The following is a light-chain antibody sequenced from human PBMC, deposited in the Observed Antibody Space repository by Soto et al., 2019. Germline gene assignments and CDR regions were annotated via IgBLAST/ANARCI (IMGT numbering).Light chain of an antibody. Sequence: EIVMTQSPATLSVSPGERAALYCRASQSVSGNLAWYQQTPGQAPRLLIYGASTRATGIPARFSGSDFGTKFTLTISSLKSEDFAVYYCQQYNYRPPAFGQGTRLEIK. CDR1: QSVSGN. CDR3: QQYNYRPPA. CDR2: GAS. V-gene: IGKV3-15*01. J-gene: IGKJ5*01.